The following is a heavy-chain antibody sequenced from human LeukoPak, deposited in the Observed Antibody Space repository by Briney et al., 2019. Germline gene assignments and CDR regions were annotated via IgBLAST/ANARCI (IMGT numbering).Heavy chain of an antibody. CDR3: ARDPVGRWSPDLDY. V-gene: IGHV1-2*02. D-gene: IGHD1-26*01. Sequence: ASVKVSCKASGYTFTGYYMHWVRQAPGQGLEWMGWINPNSGGTNYAQKFQGRVTMTRDTSISTAYMELSRLRSDDTAVYYCARDPVGRWSPDLDYWGQGTLVTVSS. CDR2: INPNSGGT. CDR1: GYTFTGYY. J-gene: IGHJ4*02.